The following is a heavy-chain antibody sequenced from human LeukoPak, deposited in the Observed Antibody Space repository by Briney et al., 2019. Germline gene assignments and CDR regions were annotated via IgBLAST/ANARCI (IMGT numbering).Heavy chain of an antibody. CDR2: IWYDVSNK. CDR1: GFTFSSYG. D-gene: IGHD3-22*01. CDR3: AREDSGYVNDYYDSSGYYPDY. Sequence: SGRSLRLSCAASGFTFSSYGMHWVRQAPGKGLEWVAVIWYDVSNKYYADSVKGRFTISRDNSKNTLYLQMNSLRAEDMAVYYCAREDSGYVNDYYDSSGYYPDYWGQGTLVTVSS. V-gene: IGHV3-33*01. J-gene: IGHJ4*02.